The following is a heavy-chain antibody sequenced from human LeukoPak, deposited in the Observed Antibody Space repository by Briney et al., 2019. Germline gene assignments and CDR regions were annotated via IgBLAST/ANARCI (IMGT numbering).Heavy chain of an antibody. Sequence: PGGSLRLSCAASGFTFSSYTMSWVRQAPEKGLEWVSSITDSGGITYYADSVKGRFTIPRDNSKNMLYFQMNSLRAEDTAVYYCRKGNIGYYFDYWGQGTLVTVSS. CDR1: GFTFSSYT. V-gene: IGHV3-23*01. CDR3: RKGNIGYYFDY. J-gene: IGHJ4*02. D-gene: IGHD2/OR15-2a*01. CDR2: ITDSGGIT.